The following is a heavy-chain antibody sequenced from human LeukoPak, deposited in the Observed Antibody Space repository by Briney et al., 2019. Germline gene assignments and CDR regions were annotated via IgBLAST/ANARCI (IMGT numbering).Heavy chain of an antibody. J-gene: IGHJ4*02. CDR3: ARSGFPLLRVYAPLDY. Sequence: GGSLRLSCAASGFSFTNYAMHWVRQAPGKGLQYVSAISSNGGSTYYANSVKGRFTISRDNSKNTLYLQMGSLRAEDMAVYYCARSGFPLLRVYAPLDYWGQGTLVTVSS. CDR2: ISSNGGST. V-gene: IGHV3-64*01. CDR1: GFSFTNYA. D-gene: IGHD2-8*01.